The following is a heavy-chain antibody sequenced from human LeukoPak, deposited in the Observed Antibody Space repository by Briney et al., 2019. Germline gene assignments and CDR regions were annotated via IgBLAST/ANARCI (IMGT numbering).Heavy chain of an antibody. D-gene: IGHD4-17*01. V-gene: IGHV3-43*02. Sequence: PGGSLRLSCAASGFSFDDYAMHWVRQGPGKGLEWVSLISGVGGTTYYADSVRGRFTISRDNSKNFLYLQMNSLTTDDTAFYYCAKDGDYGDYFADYWGQGTLVTVSS. CDR3: AKDGDYGDYFADY. J-gene: IGHJ4*02. CDR1: GFSFDDYA. CDR2: ISGVGGTT.